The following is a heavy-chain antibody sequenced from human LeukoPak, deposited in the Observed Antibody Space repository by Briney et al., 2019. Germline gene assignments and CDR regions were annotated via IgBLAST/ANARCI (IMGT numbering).Heavy chain of an antibody. J-gene: IGHJ4*02. D-gene: IGHD6-13*01. Sequence: PSETLSLTCTVSGGSINFYYWIWIRQPAGKGLEWIGRIYSTGSTNYSPSLKSRVTMSVDKSKNQFSLNLSSVTAADTAVYYCARGIADPYSFDSWGQGTLVTVSS. CDR3: ARGIADPYSFDS. V-gene: IGHV4-4*07. CDR1: GGSINFYY. CDR2: IYSTGST.